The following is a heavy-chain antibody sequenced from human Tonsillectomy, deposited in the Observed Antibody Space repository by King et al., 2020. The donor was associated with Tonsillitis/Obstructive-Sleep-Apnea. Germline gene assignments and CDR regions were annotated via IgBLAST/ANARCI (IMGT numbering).Heavy chain of an antibody. Sequence: QLQESGPGLVKPSETLSLTCTVSGGSISSSSYYWGWIRQPPGKGLEWIGSIYYSGSTYYNPSLKSRVTISVDTSKNKFSLKLSSVTAADTAVYYCARRAWCGNPFDVWGQGTLVTVSS. D-gene: IGHD4-23*01. CDR3: ARRAWCGNPFDV. V-gene: IGHV4-39*01. CDR1: GGSISSSSYY. J-gene: IGHJ4*02. CDR2: IYYSGST.